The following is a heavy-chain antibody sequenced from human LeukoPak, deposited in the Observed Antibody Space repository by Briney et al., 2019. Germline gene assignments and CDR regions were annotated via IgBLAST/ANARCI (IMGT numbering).Heavy chain of an antibody. V-gene: IGHV1-18*01. CDR1: GYIYTSYG. CDR2: ISAYNGNT. J-gene: IGHJ4*02. CDR3: TRGPEWFGVNVDY. D-gene: IGHD3-10*01. Sequence: ASVKVSCKASGYIYTSYGINWVRQAPGQGLEWMGWISAYNGNTKYAQKLQGRVTMTTDTSTSTGHMELRSLRTDDTAVYYCTRGPEWFGVNVDYWGQGTLVTVSS.